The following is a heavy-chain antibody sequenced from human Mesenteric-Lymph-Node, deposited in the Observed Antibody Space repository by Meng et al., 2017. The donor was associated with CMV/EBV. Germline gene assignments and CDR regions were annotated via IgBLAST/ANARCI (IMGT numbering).Heavy chain of an antibody. CDR3: ARSVAGTYYYYYGMDV. D-gene: IGHD2-15*01. CDR1: GFTFSSYS. J-gene: IGHJ6*02. V-gene: IGHV3-48*04. CDR2: ISSSSSTI. Sequence: GESLKISCAASGFTFSSYSMNWVRQAPGKGLEWVSSISSSSSTIYYADSVKGRFTISRDNAKNSLYLQMNSLRAEDTAVYYCARSVAGTYYYYYGMDVWGQGTTVTVSS.